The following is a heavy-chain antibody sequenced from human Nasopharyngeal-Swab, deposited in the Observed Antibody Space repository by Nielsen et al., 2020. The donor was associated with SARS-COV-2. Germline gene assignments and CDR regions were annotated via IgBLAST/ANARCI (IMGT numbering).Heavy chain of an antibody. V-gene: IGHV1-24*01. CDR3: ATGAAVAGTPISYYDYYGMDV. Sequence: ASVKVSCKVSGYTLTELSMHWVRQAPGKGLEWMGGFDPEDGETIYEQKFQGRVTMTEDTSTDTAYMELSSLRSEDTAVYYCATGAAVAGTPISYYDYYGMDVWGQGTTVTVSS. J-gene: IGHJ6*02. CDR2: FDPEDGET. D-gene: IGHD6-19*01. CDR1: GYTLTELS.